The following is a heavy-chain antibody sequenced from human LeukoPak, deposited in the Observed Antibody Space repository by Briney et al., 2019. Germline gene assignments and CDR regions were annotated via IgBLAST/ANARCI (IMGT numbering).Heavy chain of an antibody. V-gene: IGHV3-23*01. CDR2: ISGSGGST. CDR1: GFTFSSYS. J-gene: IGHJ4*02. Sequence: GGSLRLSCAASGFTFSSYSMSWVRQAPGKGLEWVAAISGSGGSTYYAYSVKGRFTISRHNSKNTLYLQMHRLRDEDTAVYYCAKARTYYDSSGYYLRWGQGTMVTVSS. CDR3: AKARTYYDSSGYYLR. D-gene: IGHD3-22*01.